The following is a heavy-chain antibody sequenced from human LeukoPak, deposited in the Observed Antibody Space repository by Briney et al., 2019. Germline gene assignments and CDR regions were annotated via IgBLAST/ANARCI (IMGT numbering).Heavy chain of an antibody. CDR3: ARDSHSYEDTSPD. J-gene: IGHJ3*01. D-gene: IGHD2-15*01. CDR2: INQDGGEK. CDR1: GFTFTNYW. V-gene: IGHV3-7*01. Sequence: GGSLRLSCTASGFTFTNYWMSWVRQAPGKGLEWVGNINQDGGEKNYVDSVKGRFTISRGNAKNSVYLQMNGLSADDTAVYYCARDSHSYEDTSPDWGQGTMVIVSS.